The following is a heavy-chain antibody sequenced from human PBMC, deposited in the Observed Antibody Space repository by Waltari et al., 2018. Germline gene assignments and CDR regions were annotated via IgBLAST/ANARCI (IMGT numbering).Heavy chain of an antibody. CDR1: GYTFTGYY. CDR3: ARPRDGDYPPWYFDY. CDR2: INPNSGGT. V-gene: IGHV1-2*02. D-gene: IGHD4-17*01. J-gene: IGHJ4*02. Sequence: QVQLVQSGAEVKKPGASVKVSCKASGYTFTGYYLHWVRPAPGQGLEWMGWINPNSGGTNYAQKFQGRVTMTRDTSISTAYMELSRLRSDDTAVYYCARPRDGDYPPWYFDYWGQGTLVTVSS.